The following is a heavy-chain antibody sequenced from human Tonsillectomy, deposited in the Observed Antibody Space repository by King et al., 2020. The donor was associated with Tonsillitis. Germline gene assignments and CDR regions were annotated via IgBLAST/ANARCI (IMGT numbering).Heavy chain of an antibody. CDR3: AKGTLSYCSVARCYPFDS. V-gene: IGHV3-23*04. CDR1: GFTFSSYA. Sequence: VQLVESGGGLVQPGGSLRLSCAASGFTFSSYAMSWVRQAPGKGLECISVITDSGDNANYADFAKGRFTISRDNSKNTLYLQVDSLGAEDTAVYYCAKGTLSYCSVARCYPFDSRGPATLVTVS. J-gene: IGHJ4*02. D-gene: IGHD2-15*01. CDR2: ITDSGDNA.